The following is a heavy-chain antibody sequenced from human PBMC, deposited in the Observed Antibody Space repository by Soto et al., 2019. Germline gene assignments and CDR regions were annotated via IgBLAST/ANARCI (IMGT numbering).Heavy chain of an antibody. CDR1: GYTFTSYD. CDR2: MNPNSGNT. Sequence: GASVKVSCKASGYTFTSYDINWVRQATGQGLEWMGWMNPNSGNTGYAQKFQGRVTMTRNTSISTAYMELSSLRSEDTAVYYCARGQSSSWYENWFDPWGQGTLVTVSS. J-gene: IGHJ5*02. CDR3: ARGQSSSWYENWFDP. V-gene: IGHV1-8*01. D-gene: IGHD6-13*01.